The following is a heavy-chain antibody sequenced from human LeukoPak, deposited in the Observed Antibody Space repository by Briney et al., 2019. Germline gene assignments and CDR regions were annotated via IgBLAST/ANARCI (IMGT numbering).Heavy chain of an antibody. Sequence: GRSLRLSCAASGFTFKSYGMFWVRPAPGQGLGWVAFIWPDGSNKLYGESVKGRFTISRDNSKNTVYLQMNSLRAEDTAVYYCARDYCRTTSCLESWGQGTLVTVSS. J-gene: IGHJ4*02. D-gene: IGHD2-2*01. CDR3: ARDYCRTTSCLES. V-gene: IGHV3-33*01. CDR2: IWPDGSNK. CDR1: GFTFKSYG.